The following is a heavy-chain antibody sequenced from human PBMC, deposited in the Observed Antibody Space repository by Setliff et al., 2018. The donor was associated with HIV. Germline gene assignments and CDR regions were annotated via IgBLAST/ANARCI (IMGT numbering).Heavy chain of an antibody. J-gene: IGHJ4*02. CDR1: GDSISTDY. CDR3: ARHSPSDY. Sequence: SETLSLTCTVSGDSISTDYWTWIRQPPGKGLEWIGYIYNSASTSYNPSLKSRVTISADTSKNQFSLKLSSVTAADTAVYYCARHSPSDYWGQGTLVTVSS. CDR2: IYNSAST. V-gene: IGHV4-59*08.